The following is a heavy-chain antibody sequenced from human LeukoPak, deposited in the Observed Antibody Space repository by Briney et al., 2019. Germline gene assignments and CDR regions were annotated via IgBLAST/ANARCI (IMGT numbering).Heavy chain of an antibody. CDR3: AKSLFTSATGTGRAFHI. V-gene: IGHV3-23*01. Sequence: SGGSLRLSCAASGFSFSAYPMGWVRQAPGKGLQWLSGISASGDVTFHADRVKGRFAISRDNSKNTLYLQMTGLRAGDTAEYYCAKSLFTSATGTGRAFHIWGQGTKVTVSS. D-gene: IGHD1-1*01. CDR2: ISASGDVT. CDR1: GFSFSAYP. J-gene: IGHJ3*02.